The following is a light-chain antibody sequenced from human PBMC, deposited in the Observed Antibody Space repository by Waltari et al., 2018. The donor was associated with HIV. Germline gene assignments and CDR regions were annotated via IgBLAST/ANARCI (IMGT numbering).Light chain of an antibody. V-gene: IGLV2-8*01. CDR2: EVS. J-gene: IGLJ2*01. CDR1: SSDVGGYNY. Sequence: QSALTQPPSASGSPGQSVTISCTGTSSDVGGYNYVSWYQQHPGKAPILMMYEVSKRPSGVPDRFSGSKSGNTASLTVSGLQAEDEADYYCSSYAGSNKVVFGGGTKLTV. CDR3: SSYAGSNKVV.